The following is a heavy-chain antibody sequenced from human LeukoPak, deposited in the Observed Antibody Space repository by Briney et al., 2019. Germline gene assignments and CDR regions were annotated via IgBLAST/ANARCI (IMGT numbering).Heavy chain of an antibody. CDR1: RYTFTGYY. CDR3: ARRIAAAGPFDY. D-gene: IGHD6-13*01. J-gene: IGHJ4*02. Sequence: ASVKVSCKASRYTFTGYYMHWVRQAPGQGLEWMGWINPNSGGTNYAQKFQGRVTMTRDTSISTAYMELSRLRSDDTAVYYCARRIAAAGPFDYWGQGTLVTVSS. CDR2: INPNSGGT. V-gene: IGHV1-2*02.